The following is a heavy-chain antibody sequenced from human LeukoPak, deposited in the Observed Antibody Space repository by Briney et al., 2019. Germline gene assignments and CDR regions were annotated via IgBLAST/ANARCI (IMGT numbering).Heavy chain of an antibody. J-gene: IGHJ4*02. CDR3: ARDQRYCSSSSCPWEPFDY. CDR1: GFNFSRYW. CDR2: IKQDGSGK. D-gene: IGHD2-2*01. V-gene: IGHV3-7*05. Sequence: QPGGSLRLSCAASGFNFSRYWMSWVRQAAGKGLEWVANIKQDGSGKFYVASVKGRFTISRDNAKNSLYLQMKSLRAEDTAVYYFARDQRYCSSSSCPWEPFDYWGQGTLVTVSS.